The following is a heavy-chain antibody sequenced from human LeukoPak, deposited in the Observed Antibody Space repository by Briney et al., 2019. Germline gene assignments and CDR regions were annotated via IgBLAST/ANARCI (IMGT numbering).Heavy chain of an antibody. D-gene: IGHD3-10*01. CDR1: GFTFSSYA. CDR3: AKDPQGGSGSYYTHCFDY. Sequence: GGSLRLSCAASGFTFSSYAMSWVRQAPGKGLEWVSAISGSGGSTYYADSVKGRFTISRDNSKNTLYLQMNSLRAEDTAVYYCAKDPQGGSGSYYTHCFDYWGQGTLVTVSS. CDR2: ISGSGGST. J-gene: IGHJ4*02. V-gene: IGHV3-23*01.